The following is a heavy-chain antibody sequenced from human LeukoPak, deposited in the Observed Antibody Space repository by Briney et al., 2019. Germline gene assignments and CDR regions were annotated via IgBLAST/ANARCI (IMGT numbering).Heavy chain of an antibody. CDR1: GGTFSSYA. D-gene: IGHD1-1*01. V-gene: IGHV1-18*01. CDR3: ARDGAERPHYMDV. J-gene: IGHJ6*03. Sequence: ASVKVSCKASGGTFSSYAISWVRQAPGQGLEWMGWISAYNGNTNYAQRFQGRVTMTTDTSTTTAYMELRGLTSDDTAIYYCARDGAERPHYMDVWGKGTTVTVSS. CDR2: ISAYNGNT.